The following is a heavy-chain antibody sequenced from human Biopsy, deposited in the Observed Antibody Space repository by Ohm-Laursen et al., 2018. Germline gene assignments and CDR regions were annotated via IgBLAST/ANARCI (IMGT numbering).Heavy chain of an antibody. CDR3: ARFPLGAYDDSGSYRAVEHWYFDL. CDR1: GGTFTNHA. J-gene: IGHJ2*01. Sequence: VSSVTVSCKASGGTFTNHAVGWVRQAPGQGLEWVGSSIPLFNTANYADKFQGRVTLTADKSTTTAYMELSSLRCEDTAIYYCARFPLGAYDDSGSYRAVEHWYFDLWGRGTLVTVSS. D-gene: IGHD3-22*01. CDR2: SIPLFNTA. V-gene: IGHV1-69*06.